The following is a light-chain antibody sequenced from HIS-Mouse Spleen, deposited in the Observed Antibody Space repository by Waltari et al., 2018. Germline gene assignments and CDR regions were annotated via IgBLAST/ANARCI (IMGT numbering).Light chain of an antibody. Sequence: DIQLTQSPSFLSASVGDRVTITCRASQGISSYLACYQKKPGKAPKLLIYAASTLQSGVPSRLSGSGSGTEFTITISSLQPEDFATYYCQQLNSYPPTFGQGTKVEIK. CDR1: QGISSY. CDR3: QQLNSYPPT. J-gene: IGKJ1*01. V-gene: IGKV1-9*01. CDR2: AAS.